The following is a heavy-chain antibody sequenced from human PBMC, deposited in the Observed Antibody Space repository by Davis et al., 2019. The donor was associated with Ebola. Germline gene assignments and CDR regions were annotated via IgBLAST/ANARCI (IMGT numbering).Heavy chain of an antibody. CDR1: GGSFSGYY. Sequence: SETLSLTCAVYGGSFSGYYWSWIRQPPGKGLEWIGEINHSGSTNYNPSLKSRVTISVDTSKNQFSLKLSSVTAADTAVYYCARDPEGQPDYWGQGTLVTVSS. CDR3: ARDPEGQPDY. CDR2: INHSGST. J-gene: IGHJ4*02. V-gene: IGHV4-34*01. D-gene: IGHD1-14*01.